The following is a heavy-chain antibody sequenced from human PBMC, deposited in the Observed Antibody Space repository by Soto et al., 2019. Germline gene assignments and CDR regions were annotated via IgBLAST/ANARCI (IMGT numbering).Heavy chain of an antibody. CDR3: ATGPIGAVTNWFNP. CDR1: GYTLTELS. V-gene: IGHV1-24*01. Sequence: ASVKVSCKVSGYTLTELSMHWVRQAPGKGLEWMGGFDPEDGETIYAQKFQGRVTMTEDTSTDTAYMKLSSLRSEDTAVYYCATGPIGAVTNWFNPWGQGTLVTVSS. J-gene: IGHJ5*02. CDR2: FDPEDGET. D-gene: IGHD3-16*01.